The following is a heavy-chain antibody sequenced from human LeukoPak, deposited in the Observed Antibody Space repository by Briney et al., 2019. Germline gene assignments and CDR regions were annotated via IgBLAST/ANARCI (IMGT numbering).Heavy chain of an antibody. Sequence: ASVKVSCKASGYTFSSYAMNWVRQAPGQGLEWMGWINTVTGNPTYAQGFTGRFVFSLDTSLSTAYLQISSLKADDTAVYYCARDRSTVTPTPVGYWGQGTLVTVSS. CDR2: INTVTGNP. V-gene: IGHV7-4-1*02. D-gene: IGHD4-17*01. CDR1: GYTFSSYA. J-gene: IGHJ4*02. CDR3: ARDRSTVTPTPVGY.